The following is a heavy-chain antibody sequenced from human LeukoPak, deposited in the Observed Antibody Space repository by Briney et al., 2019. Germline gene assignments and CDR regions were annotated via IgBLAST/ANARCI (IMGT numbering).Heavy chain of an antibody. Sequence: GGSLRLSCAASGFTFSSYSMNWVRQAPGKGLEWVSSISSSSSYIYYADSVKGRFTISRDNAKNSLYLQMNSLRAEDTAVYYCARVSRFLEWDYYGMDVWGQGTTVTVSS. V-gene: IGHV3-21*01. J-gene: IGHJ6*02. CDR2: ISSSSSYI. CDR3: ARVSRFLEWDYYGMDV. CDR1: GFTFSSYS. D-gene: IGHD3-3*01.